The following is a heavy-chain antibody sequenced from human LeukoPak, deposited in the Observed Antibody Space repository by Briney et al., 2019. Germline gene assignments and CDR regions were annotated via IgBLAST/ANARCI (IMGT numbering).Heavy chain of an antibody. J-gene: IGHJ6*02. CDR3: ARGTDCSGGSCYYYGMDV. D-gene: IGHD2-15*01. V-gene: IGHV1-69*04. CDR1: GGTFSSYA. CDR2: IIPILGIA. Sequence: GASVKVSCKASGGTFSSYAISWVRQAPGQGLEWMGRIIPILGIANYAQKFQGRVTITADKSTSTAYMELSSLRSEDTAVYYCARGTDCSGGSCYYYGMDVWGQGTTVTVSS.